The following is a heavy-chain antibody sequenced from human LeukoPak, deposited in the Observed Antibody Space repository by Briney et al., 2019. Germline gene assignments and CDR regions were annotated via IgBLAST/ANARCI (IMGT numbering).Heavy chain of an antibody. Sequence: GGSLRLSCAASGFTFSSYSMNWVRQAPGKGLEWVSSISSSSSYIYYADSVKGRFTISRDDSKNTLYLQMNSLRADDTAVYYCAGSTSCPICRCYWGQGTLVTVSS. J-gene: IGHJ4*02. CDR2: ISSSSSYI. V-gene: IGHV3-21*01. D-gene: IGHD2-2*01. CDR1: GFTFSSYS. CDR3: AGSTSCPICRCY.